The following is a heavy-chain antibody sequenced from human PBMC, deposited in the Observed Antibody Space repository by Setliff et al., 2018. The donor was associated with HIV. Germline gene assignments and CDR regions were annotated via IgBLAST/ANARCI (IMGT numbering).Heavy chain of an antibody. CDR2: MYYSGSP. CDR1: GDSISSSNYY. D-gene: IGHD3-22*01. Sequence: PSETLSLTCIVSGDSISSSNYYWGWIRQPPGKGLEWIGTMYYSGSPYYNTTLMSRVTIFVDTSKNQLSLKLTSGTSADTAVYYCARWGGDRDADRDADYYSDRLTGMDAFDVWGQGTLVTVSS. J-gene: IGHJ3*01. CDR3: ARWGGDRDADRDADYYSDRLTGMDAFDV. V-gene: IGHV4-39*01.